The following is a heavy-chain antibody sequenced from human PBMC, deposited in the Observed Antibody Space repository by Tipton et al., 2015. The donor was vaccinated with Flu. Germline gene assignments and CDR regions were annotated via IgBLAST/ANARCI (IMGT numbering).Heavy chain of an antibody. V-gene: IGHV4-31*03. CDR3: ARDVDGYNGHDY. CDR1: GASISSGGYY. CDR2: IYHSGST. Sequence: TLSLTCSVSGASISSGGYYWSWIRQHPGRGLEWLGYIYHSGSTYYSPSLKSRVTIAIDTSNNQFSLKLRAVTAADTAVYYCARDVDGYNGHDYWGPGALVTVSS. J-gene: IGHJ4*02. D-gene: IGHD5-24*01.